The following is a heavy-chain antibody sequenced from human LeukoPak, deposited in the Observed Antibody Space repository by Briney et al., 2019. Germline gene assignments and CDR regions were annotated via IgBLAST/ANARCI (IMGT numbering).Heavy chain of an antibody. CDR1: GFTFSRYW. D-gene: IGHD4/OR15-4a*01. Sequence: GGSLRLSCAASGFTFSRYWMHWVRQAPGEGLVWVSRIDPDDSGSSYADSVKGRFTISRDNAKNTLWLQMNSLRADDTAVYYCAGIRAGANRAFDVWGQGTVVAVSS. V-gene: IGHV3-74*01. J-gene: IGHJ3*01. CDR3: AGIRAGANRAFDV. CDR2: IDPDDSGS.